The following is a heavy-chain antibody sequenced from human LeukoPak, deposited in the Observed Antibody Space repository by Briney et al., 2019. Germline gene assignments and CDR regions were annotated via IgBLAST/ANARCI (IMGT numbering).Heavy chain of an antibody. CDR2: IYSGGST. V-gene: IGHV3-53*01. Sequence: GGSLRLSCAASGFTVSSNYMSWVRQAPGKGLEWVSVIYSGGSTYYADSVKGRFTIFRDNSKNTLYLQMNSLRAEDTAVYYCAGSTTSYCSSTSGDHWGQGTLVTVSS. CDR1: GFTVSSNY. CDR3: AGSTTSYCSSTSGDH. J-gene: IGHJ1*01. D-gene: IGHD2-2*01.